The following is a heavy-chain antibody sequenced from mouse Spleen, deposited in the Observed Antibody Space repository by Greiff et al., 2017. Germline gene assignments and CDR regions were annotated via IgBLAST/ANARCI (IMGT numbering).Heavy chain of an antibody. CDR2: ISCYNGAT. Sequence: LVKTGASVKISCKASGFSFTGYYMHWVKQSHGKSLEWIGYISCYNGATSYNQKFKGKATFTVDTSSSTAYMQFNSLTSEDSAVYYCARNDYYGSGYYFDYWGQGTTLTVSS. D-gene: IGHD1-1*01. CDR3: ARNDYYGSGYYFDY. V-gene: IGHV1S34*01. J-gene: IGHJ2*01. CDR1: GFSFTGYY.